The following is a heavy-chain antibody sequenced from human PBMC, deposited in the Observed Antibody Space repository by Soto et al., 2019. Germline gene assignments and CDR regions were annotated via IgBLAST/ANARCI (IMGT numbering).Heavy chain of an antibody. J-gene: IGHJ6*02. D-gene: IGHD4-4*01. Sequence: SETLSLTCAVYVGSCSGYYWSWIRQPPGKGLEWIGEINHSGSTNYNPSLKSRVTISVDTSKNQFSLKLSSVTAADTAVYYCARAGSNPRYYYYGMDVWGQGTTVTVSS. CDR3: ARAGSNPRYYYYGMDV. CDR1: VGSCSGYY. CDR2: INHSGST. V-gene: IGHV4-34*01.